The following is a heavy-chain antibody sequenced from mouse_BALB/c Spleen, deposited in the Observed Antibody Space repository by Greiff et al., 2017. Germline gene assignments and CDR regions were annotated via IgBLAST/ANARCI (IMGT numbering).Heavy chain of an antibody. CDR1: GYSFTSYW. Sequence: VQLQQSGAVLARPGASVKMSCKASGYSFTSYWMHWVKQTPGQGLEWIGAIYPGNSATNYNQKFKGKAKLTAVTSASTAYMELSSLTNEDSAVYYCTREECNAFAYWGQGTLVTVSA. CDR3: TREECNAFAY. CDR2: IYPGNSAT. J-gene: IGHJ3*01. V-gene: IGHV1-5*01. D-gene: IGHD2-1*01.